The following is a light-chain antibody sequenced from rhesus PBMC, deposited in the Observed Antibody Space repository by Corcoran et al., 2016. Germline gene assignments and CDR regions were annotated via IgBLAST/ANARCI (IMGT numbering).Light chain of an antibody. CDR3: QQDSSRPLT. CDR1: QGISSW. Sequence: DIQMTQSPSSLSASVGDTVTITCRASQGISSWLAWYQQKPGAAPKLLIYKASSLQSGVPSRFSGSGSGTDFTLTFSSLQSEDFATYYFQQDSSRPLTFGPGTKLDIK. V-gene: IGKV1-22*01. CDR2: KAS. J-gene: IGKJ3*01.